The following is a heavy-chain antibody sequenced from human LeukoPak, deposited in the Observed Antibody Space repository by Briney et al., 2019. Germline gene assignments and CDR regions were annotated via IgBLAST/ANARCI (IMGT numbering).Heavy chain of an antibody. CDR2: ISGYNGNT. V-gene: IGHV1-18*01. CDR1: GYTFSNYG. CDR3: TRLVIYPAYYYYMDV. D-gene: IGHD4-23*01. J-gene: IGHJ6*03. Sequence: SSVKVSCKASGYTFSNYGISWVRQAPGQGLEWMGWISGYNGNTNYAQKFQGRVSMTTDTSTSTAYMELTSLTSDDTAMYYCTRLVIYPAYYYYMDVWGEGTTVTVYS.